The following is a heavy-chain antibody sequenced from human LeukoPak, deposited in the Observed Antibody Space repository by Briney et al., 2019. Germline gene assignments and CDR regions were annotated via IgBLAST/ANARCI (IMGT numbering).Heavy chain of an antibody. CDR2: INTNTGNP. J-gene: IGHJ4*02. V-gene: IGHV7-4-1*02. CDR3: ARGGGPLRFLEWLYPASSDY. D-gene: IGHD3-3*01. CDR1: GYTFTSYA. Sequence: VASVKVSCKASGYTFTSYAMNWVRQAPGQGLEWMGWINTNTGNPTYAQGFTGRFVFSLDTSVSTAYLQISSLKAEDTAVYYCARGGGPLRFLEWLYPASSDYWGQGTLVTVSS.